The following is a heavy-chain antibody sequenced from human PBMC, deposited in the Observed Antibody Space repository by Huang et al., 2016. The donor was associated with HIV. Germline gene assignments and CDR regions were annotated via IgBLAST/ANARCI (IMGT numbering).Heavy chain of an antibody. CDR2: ISISTGTI. CDR3: ARGIRYFGVVAYFDY. V-gene: IGHV3-48*02. CDR1: GFTFSNYR. D-gene: IGHD3-3*01. Sequence: EVQLVESGGGLVQPGGSLRPSCAASGFTFSNYRLNWVRQAPGKVLEWVSYISISTGTIYYADAVKGRFTISRDNANNSLYLQMNSLRDEDTAVYYCARGIRYFGVVAYFDYWGQGTLVTVSS. J-gene: IGHJ4*02.